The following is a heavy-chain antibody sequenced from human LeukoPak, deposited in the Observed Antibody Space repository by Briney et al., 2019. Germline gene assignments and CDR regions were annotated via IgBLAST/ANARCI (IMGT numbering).Heavy chain of an antibody. CDR2: ISWNSGSI. J-gene: IGHJ3*02. D-gene: IGHD5-18*01. CDR3: AKGLGIQLWIDAFDI. Sequence: PGGSLRLSCAASGFTLYDYAMHWVRQAPGKGLEWVSGISWNSGSIGYADSVKGRFTISRDNAKNSLYLQMNSLRAEDTALYYCAKGLGIQLWIDAFDIWGQGTMVTVSS. CDR1: GFTLYDYA. V-gene: IGHV3-9*01.